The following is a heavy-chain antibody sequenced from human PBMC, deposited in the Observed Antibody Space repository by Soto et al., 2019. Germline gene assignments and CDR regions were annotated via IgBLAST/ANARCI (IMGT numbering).Heavy chain of an antibody. D-gene: IGHD6-13*01. CDR3: ARAGGAAAFFDY. Sequence: GGSLRLSCAASGFTFSSYAMHWVRQAPGKGLEYVSAISSNGGSTYYANSVKGRFTISRDNSKNTLYLQMGSLRAEDMAVYYCARAGGAAAFFDYWGQGTLVTVSS. V-gene: IGHV3-64*01. J-gene: IGHJ4*02. CDR2: ISSNGGST. CDR1: GFTFSSYA.